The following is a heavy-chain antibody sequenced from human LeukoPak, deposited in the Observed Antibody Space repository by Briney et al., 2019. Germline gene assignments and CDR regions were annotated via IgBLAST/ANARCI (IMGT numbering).Heavy chain of an antibody. Sequence: GGSLRLSCAASGFTFSSNYMNWVRQAPGKGLEWVSVIYSGGSTYYADSVKGRFTISRDNSKNTLYLQMNSLRADDTAVYYCARDYVGMDVWGQGTTVTVSS. J-gene: IGHJ6*02. CDR2: IYSGGST. V-gene: IGHV3-53*01. CDR1: GFTFSSNY. D-gene: IGHD3-16*01. CDR3: ARDYVGMDV.